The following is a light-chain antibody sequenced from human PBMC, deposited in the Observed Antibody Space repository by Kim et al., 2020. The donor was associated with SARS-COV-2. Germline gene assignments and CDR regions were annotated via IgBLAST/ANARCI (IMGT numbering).Light chain of an antibody. V-gene: IGLV3-21*04. CDR2: YDT. CDR3: QVSDGSSDHWV. Sequence: PGKTASITSAGDNIGSKNVHLYQQKPGPGPGLLIYYDTDRPPGNPERFSGSYSGNTATLNIRRVEAGDEAVYYCQVSDGSSDHWVFGGGTRLAVL. CDR1: NIGSKN. J-gene: IGLJ3*02.